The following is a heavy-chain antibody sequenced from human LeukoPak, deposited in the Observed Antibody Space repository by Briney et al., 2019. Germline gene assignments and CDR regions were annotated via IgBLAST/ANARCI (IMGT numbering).Heavy chain of an antibody. V-gene: IGHV4-39*07. CDR1: GGSISSSSYY. CDR3: ARVEMATIWSIFDY. J-gene: IGHJ4*02. Sequence: SETLSLTCTVSGGSISSSSYYWGWIRQPPGKGLEWIGSIYYSGSTYYNPSLKSRVTISVDTSKNQFSLKLSSVTAADTAVYYCARVEMATIWSIFDYWGQGTLVTVSS. CDR2: IYYSGST. D-gene: IGHD5-24*01.